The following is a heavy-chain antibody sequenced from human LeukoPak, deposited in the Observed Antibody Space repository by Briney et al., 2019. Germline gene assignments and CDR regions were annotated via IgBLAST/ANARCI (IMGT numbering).Heavy chain of an antibody. D-gene: IGHD3-22*01. CDR3: AKSAGDYYDSSGFQGVFDY. CDR1: GFTFDDYA. V-gene: IGHV3-9*01. J-gene: IGHJ4*02. Sequence: GGSLRLSCAASGFTFDDYAMHWVRQAPGKGLEWVPGISWNSGSIGYADSVKGRFTISRDNAKNSLYLQMNSLRAEDTALYYCAKSAGDYYDSSGFQGVFDYWGQGTLVTVSS. CDR2: ISWNSGSI.